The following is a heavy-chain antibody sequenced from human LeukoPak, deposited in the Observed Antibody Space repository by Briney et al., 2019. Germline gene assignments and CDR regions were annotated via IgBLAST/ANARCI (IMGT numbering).Heavy chain of an antibody. V-gene: IGHV3-48*02. D-gene: IGHD1-26*01. Sequence: GGSLRLSCAAYGFTFSRYTMNWVRQAPGKGLEWVSHISTSGSAMYYADSVKGRFTISRDNAKDPLYLQMNSLRDEDTAVYYCAGSGSYRFDYWGQGTLVTVSS. J-gene: IGHJ4*02. CDR1: GFTFSRYT. CDR2: ISTSGSAM. CDR3: AGSGSYRFDY.